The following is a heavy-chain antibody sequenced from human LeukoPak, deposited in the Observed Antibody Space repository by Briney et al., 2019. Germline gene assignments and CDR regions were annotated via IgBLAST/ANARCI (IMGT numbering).Heavy chain of an antibody. J-gene: IGHJ4*02. CDR1: GFTFSSYS. V-gene: IGHV3-21*01. CDR2: ISSTGNLV. D-gene: IGHD3-10*01. Sequence: PGGSLRLSCAASGFTFSSYSMNWVRQAPGKGLEWVSSISSTGNLVFYADSVKGRFTISRDNGKSSLYLQMNSLRAEDTAVYYCARDLSVRTIDYWGQGTLVTVSS. CDR3: ARDLSVRTIDY.